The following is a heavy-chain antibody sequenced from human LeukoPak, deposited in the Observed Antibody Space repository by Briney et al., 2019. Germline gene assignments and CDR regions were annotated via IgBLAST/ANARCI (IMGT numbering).Heavy chain of an antibody. V-gene: IGHV1-69*04. D-gene: IGHD6-6*01. CDR1: GGTFSSYT. CDR3: ARDIGIAARTTRFDY. Sequence: SVKVSCKASGGTFSSYTISWVRQAPGQGLECMGRIIPILGIANYAQKFQGRVTITADKSTSTAYMELSSLRSEDTAVYYCARDIGIAARTTRFDYWGQGTLVTVSS. CDR2: IIPILGIA. J-gene: IGHJ4*02.